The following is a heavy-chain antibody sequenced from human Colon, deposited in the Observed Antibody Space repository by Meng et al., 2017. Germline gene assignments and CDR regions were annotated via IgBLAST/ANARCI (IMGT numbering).Heavy chain of an antibody. J-gene: IGHJ4*02. CDR1: GFTFSSFA. CDR3: AKTGCRSSGYYCFGG. D-gene: IGHD3-22*01. Sequence: GSLRLSCAASGFTFSSFAMSWVRQIPGKGLEWVSSIKSGGDKTYFADSVKGRFTISRDNSNNAVYLQMNSLRSEDTAVYYCAKTGCRSSGYYCFGGWGQGTLVTVSS. CDR2: IKSGGDKT. V-gene: IGHV3-23*01.